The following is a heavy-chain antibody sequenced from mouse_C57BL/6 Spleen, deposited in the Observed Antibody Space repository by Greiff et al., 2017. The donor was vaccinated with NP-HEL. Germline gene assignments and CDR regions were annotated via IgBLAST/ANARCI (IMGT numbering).Heavy chain of an antibody. CDR1: GYSITSDY. D-gene: IGHD2-14*01. Sequence: DVQLVESGPGLAKPSQTLSLTCSVTGYSITSDYWNWIRKFPGNKLEYMGYISYSGSTYYNPSLKSRISITRDTSKNQYYLQLDTVTTEDTATYYGERGAGYDLDYWGQGTTLTVSS. CDR3: ERGAGYDLDY. CDR2: ISYSGST. J-gene: IGHJ2*01. V-gene: IGHV3-8*01.